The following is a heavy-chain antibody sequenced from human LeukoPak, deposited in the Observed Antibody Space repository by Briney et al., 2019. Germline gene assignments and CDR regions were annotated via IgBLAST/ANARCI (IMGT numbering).Heavy chain of an antibody. CDR3: ASIEGYCSGGSCYSFDY. CDR1: GGSISSSSYY. V-gene: IGHV4-39*07. D-gene: IGHD2-15*01. J-gene: IGHJ4*02. Sequence: SETLSLTCTVSGGSISSSSYYWGWIRQPPGKGLEWIGSIYYSGSTYYNPSLKSRVTISVDTSKNQFSLKLSSVTAADTAVYYCASIEGYCSGGSCYSFDYWGQGTLVTVSS. CDR2: IYYSGST.